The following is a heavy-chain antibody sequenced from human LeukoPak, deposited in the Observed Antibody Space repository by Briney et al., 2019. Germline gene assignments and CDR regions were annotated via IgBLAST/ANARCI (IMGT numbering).Heavy chain of an antibody. CDR1: GFTLNNYA. D-gene: IGHD5-18*01. CDR3: ARGDVLDTAMVNIDY. CDR2: TSSSDAGT. V-gene: IGHV3-23*01. Sequence: GGSLRLSCAASGFTLNNYAMSWVRQAPGKGLEWVSATSSSDAGTYHADSVRGRFTISRDNSKNTLYLQMNSLRAEDTAVYYCARGDVLDTAMVNIDYWGQGTLVTVSS. J-gene: IGHJ4*02.